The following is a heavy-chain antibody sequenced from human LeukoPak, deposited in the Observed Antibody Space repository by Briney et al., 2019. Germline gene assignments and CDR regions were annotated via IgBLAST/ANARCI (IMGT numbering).Heavy chain of an antibody. CDR2: INHSGST. CDR3: TSSGYYYLDAFDI. D-gene: IGHD3-22*01. Sequence: PSETLSLTCAVYGGSFSGYYWSWIRQPPGKGLEWIGEINHSGSTNYNPSLKSRVTISADTSKNQFSLKLSSVTAADTAVYYCTSSGYYYLDAFDIWGQGTMVTVSS. J-gene: IGHJ3*02. V-gene: IGHV4-34*01. CDR1: GGSFSGYY.